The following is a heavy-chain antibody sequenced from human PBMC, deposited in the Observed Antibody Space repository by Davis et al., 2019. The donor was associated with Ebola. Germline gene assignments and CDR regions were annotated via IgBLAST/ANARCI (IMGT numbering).Heavy chain of an antibody. CDR1: DGSITNHY. J-gene: IGHJ4*02. CDR2: IYYSGST. CDR3: ARQGYSFDY. V-gene: IGHV4-59*08. Sequence: PSETLSLTCTVSDGSITNHYWSWIRQPPGKGLEWIGYIYYSGSTNYNPSLKSRVTISVDTSKNQFSLKLSSVTAADTALYYCARQGYSFDYWGQGTLVTVSS.